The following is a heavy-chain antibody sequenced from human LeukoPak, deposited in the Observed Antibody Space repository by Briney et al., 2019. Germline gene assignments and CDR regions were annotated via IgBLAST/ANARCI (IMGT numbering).Heavy chain of an antibody. CDR2: ISSSSSTK. CDR1: GFTFSIYS. CDR3: ARDLGYSDDY. V-gene: IGHV3-48*02. J-gene: IGHJ4*02. Sequence: GGSLRLSCSASGFTFSIYSMNWVRQAPGKGLEWVSYISSSSSTKYYADSVKGRFTVSRDNAKNSLYLEMNSLRDEDTAVYYCARDLGYSDDYWGQGTLVTVSS. D-gene: IGHD6-13*01.